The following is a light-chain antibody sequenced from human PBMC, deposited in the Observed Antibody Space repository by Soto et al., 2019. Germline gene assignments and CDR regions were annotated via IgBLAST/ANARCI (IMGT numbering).Light chain of an antibody. J-gene: IGKJ1*01. CDR3: QPYNNWPRT. V-gene: IGKV3-15*01. CDR2: GAS. CDR1: QSVSSN. Sequence: VVITQSPATLSVSPGERATLSCRASQSVSSNLAWYQQKPGQAPRLLIYGASTRATGIPARFSGSGSGTEFTLTISSLQSEDFAVYYCQPYNNWPRTFGQGTKADIK.